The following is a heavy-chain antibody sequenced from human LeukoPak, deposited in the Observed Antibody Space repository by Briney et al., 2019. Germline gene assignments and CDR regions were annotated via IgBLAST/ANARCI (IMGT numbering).Heavy chain of an antibody. J-gene: IGHJ2*01. D-gene: IGHD6-13*01. Sequence: ASVKVSCKASGYTFTSYGISWVRQAPGQGLEWMGWISAYNGNTHYAQKLQGRVTMTTDTSTSTVYMELRSLRSDDTAVYYCARDWAADTLRYFDLWGRGTLVTVSS. CDR1: GYTFTSYG. CDR2: ISAYNGNT. V-gene: IGHV1-18*01. CDR3: ARDWAADTLRYFDL.